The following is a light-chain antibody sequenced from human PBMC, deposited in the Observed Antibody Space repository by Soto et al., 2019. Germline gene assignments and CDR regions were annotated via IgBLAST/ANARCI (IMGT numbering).Light chain of an antibody. V-gene: IGKV3-20*01. CDR1: QSVSNNY. J-gene: IGKJ4*01. Sequence: IVLTQSPGTLSLSRVERAGLSFRASQSVSNNYLAWYQQKPGQAPRLLIYGASNRATGIPDRFSGSGSGTDFTLTICRLEPEDFAVYYCQQYGSTPLTFGGGTKVDIK. CDR2: GAS. CDR3: QQYGSTPLT.